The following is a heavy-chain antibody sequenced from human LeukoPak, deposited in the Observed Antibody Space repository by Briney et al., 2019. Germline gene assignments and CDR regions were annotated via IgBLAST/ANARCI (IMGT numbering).Heavy chain of an antibody. D-gene: IGHD2-2*02. CDR2: IFQSTYT. Sequence: PSETLSLTYAVHGVSVSDYSWSWIRQSPGKGLEWIGEIFQSTYTNYNPSLKSRVTISADRSENQFSLSLTSVTAADTAVYYCARTRCGHTESMCYNYWGQGTLVSVSP. V-gene: IGHV4-34*12. J-gene: IGHJ4*02. CDR1: GVSVSDYS. CDR3: ARTRCGHTESMCYNY.